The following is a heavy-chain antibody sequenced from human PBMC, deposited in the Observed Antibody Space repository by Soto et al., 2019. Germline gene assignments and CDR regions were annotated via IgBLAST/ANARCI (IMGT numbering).Heavy chain of an antibody. D-gene: IGHD4-17*01. CDR3: AKDSDYGDYYYGMDV. Sequence: GGSLRLSCAASGFTFSSYAMSWVRQAPGKGLEWVSAISGSGGSTYYADSVKGRFTISRDNSKNTLYLQMNSLRAEDTAVYYCAKDSDYGDYYYGMDVWGQGTTVTVSS. CDR2: ISGSGGST. V-gene: IGHV3-23*01. CDR1: GFTFSSYA. J-gene: IGHJ6*02.